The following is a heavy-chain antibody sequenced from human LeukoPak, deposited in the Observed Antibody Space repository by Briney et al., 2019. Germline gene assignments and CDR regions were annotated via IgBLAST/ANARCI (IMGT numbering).Heavy chain of an antibody. J-gene: IGHJ4*02. CDR3: AKYSSSWFHYHFDY. Sequence: GGSLRLSCAASGSTFSSYAMSWVRQAPGKGLEWVSAISGSGGSTYYADSVKGRFTISRDNSKNTLYLQMNSLRAEDTAVYYCAKYSSSWFHYHFDYWGQGTLVTVSS. CDR1: GSTFSSYA. CDR2: ISGSGGST. V-gene: IGHV3-23*01. D-gene: IGHD6-13*01.